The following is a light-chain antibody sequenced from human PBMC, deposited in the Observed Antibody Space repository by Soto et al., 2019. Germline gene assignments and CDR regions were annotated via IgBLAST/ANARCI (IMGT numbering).Light chain of an antibody. V-gene: IGLV2-8*01. J-gene: IGLJ3*02. CDR3: SSYAGSNNFVV. CDR1: SRDVGAYDY. CDR2: EVT. Sequence: QSVLSEPPAASGSPGQSVTISCTGTSRDVGAYDYVSWYQQYPGKAPKLMIYEVTKRPSGVPDRFSGSKSGNTASLTVSGLQAEDEADYYCSSYAGSNNFVVFGGGTKLTVL.